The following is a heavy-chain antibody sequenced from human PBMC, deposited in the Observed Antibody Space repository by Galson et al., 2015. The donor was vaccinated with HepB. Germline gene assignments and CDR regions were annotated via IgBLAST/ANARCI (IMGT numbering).Heavy chain of an antibody. V-gene: IGHV3-11*06. CDR1: GFTFSDYY. CDR3: ARVADADYGDHSHFDY. J-gene: IGHJ4*02. D-gene: IGHD4-17*01. Sequence: CAASGFTFSDYYMSWIRQAPGKGLEWVSYISSSSTYTNYADSVKGRFTISRDNAKKSLYLQINSLRAEDTAVYYCARVADADYGDHSHFDYWGQGTLVTVSS. CDR2: ISSSSTYT.